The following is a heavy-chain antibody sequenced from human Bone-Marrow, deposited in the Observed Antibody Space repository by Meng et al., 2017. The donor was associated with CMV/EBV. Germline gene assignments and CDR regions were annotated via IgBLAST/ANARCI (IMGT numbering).Heavy chain of an antibody. J-gene: IGHJ4*02. D-gene: IGHD2-2*01. CDR2: INHSGST. Sequence: QVPLLHGSVGLLKPSGTLSLTVAVYVGSFSGYYWSWTRQPPGKGLEWIGEINHSGSTNYNPSLKSRVTISVDTSKNQFSLKLSSVTAADTAVYYCARGYCSSTSCLIDYWGQGTLVTVSS. CDR3: ARGYCSSTSCLIDY. V-gene: IGHV4-34*01. CDR1: VGSFSGYY.